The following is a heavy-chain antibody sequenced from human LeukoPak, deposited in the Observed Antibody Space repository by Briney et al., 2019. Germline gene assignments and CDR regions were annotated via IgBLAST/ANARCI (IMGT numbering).Heavy chain of an antibody. Sequence: SETLSLTCAFSGDSISNTLFYWGWIRQPPGKGLEWIVSVYFNGATSYSPSLKSRVTILIDTSKSHFSLNLRSVSAADTAVYYCARGPVRARYYFDFWGQGTLVTVPS. CDR3: ARGPVRARYYFDF. V-gene: IGHV4-39*02. CDR2: VYFNGAT. D-gene: IGHD1-1*01. CDR1: GDSISNTLFY. J-gene: IGHJ4*02.